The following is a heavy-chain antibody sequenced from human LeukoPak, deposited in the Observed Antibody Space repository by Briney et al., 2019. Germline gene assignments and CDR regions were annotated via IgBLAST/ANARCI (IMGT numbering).Heavy chain of an antibody. CDR3: AREAFQRGVYYYYYMDV. J-gene: IGHJ6*03. CDR2: MNPNSGNT. CDR1: GYTFTSYD. D-gene: IGHD3-10*01. V-gene: IGHV1-8*01. Sequence: ASVKVSCKASGYTFTSYDINWVRQATGQGLEWMGWMNPNSGNTGYAQKFQGRVTMTRNTSISTAYMELSSLRSEDTAVYYCAREAFQRGVYYYYYMDVWGKGTTVTISS.